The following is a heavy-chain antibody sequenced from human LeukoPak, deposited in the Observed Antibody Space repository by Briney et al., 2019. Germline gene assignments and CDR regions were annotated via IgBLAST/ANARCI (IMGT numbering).Heavy chain of an antibody. Sequence: GGSLRLSCAASGFTFSTYAMSWVRQVPGKGLEWVSGISNSGDNTYYADSVKGRFTISRDNSRNTLYLQMNSLRAEDTAVYYCARDLAPLLGGGVVTELDYWGQGTLVTVSS. CDR3: ARDLAPLLGGGVVTELDY. D-gene: IGHD3-3*01. V-gene: IGHV3-23*01. CDR1: GFTFSTYA. J-gene: IGHJ4*02. CDR2: ISNSGDNT.